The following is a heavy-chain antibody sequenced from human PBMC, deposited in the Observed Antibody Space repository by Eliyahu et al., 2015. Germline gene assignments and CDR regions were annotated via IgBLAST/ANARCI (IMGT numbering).Heavy chain of an antibody. Sequence: QLQQWGAGLLKPSETLSLTCAVYGGSFSGYYWSWIRQPPGXGLEWIGEINHSGSTNYNPSLKXRVTISVDTSKNQFSLKLSSVTAADTAVYYCARGLGLITMVRGVIIRSASWFDYWGQGTLVTVSS. CDR2: INHSGST. V-gene: IGHV4-34*01. D-gene: IGHD3-10*01. CDR3: ARGLGLITMVRGVIIRSASWFDY. CDR1: GGSFSGYY. J-gene: IGHJ4*02.